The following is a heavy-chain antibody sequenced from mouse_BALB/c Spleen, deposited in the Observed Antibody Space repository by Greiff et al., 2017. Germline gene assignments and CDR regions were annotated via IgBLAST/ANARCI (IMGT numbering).Heavy chain of an antibody. V-gene: IGHV5-17*02. CDR2: ISSGSSTI. Sequence: EAKLVESGGGLVQPGGSRKLSCAASGFTFSSFGMHWVRQAPEKGLEWVAYISSGSSTIYYADTVKGRFTISRDNPKNTLFLQMTSLRSEDTAMYYCARGYEYFDVWGAGTTVTVSS. CDR3: ARGYEYFDV. CDR1: GFTFSSFG. D-gene: IGHD2-2*01. J-gene: IGHJ1*01.